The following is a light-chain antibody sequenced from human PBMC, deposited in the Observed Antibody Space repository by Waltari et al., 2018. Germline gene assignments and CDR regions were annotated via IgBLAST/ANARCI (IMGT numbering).Light chain of an antibody. Sequence: EIVLTQSPGTLSLSPGERATLACRASQSVSRSLAWYQQKPGQDPRLLISGASSRATGVTALFSCSGSGTDFSLTISRLEPEDFAVYYCQHYVRLPVSFGQGTKVEIK. CDR3: QHYVRLPVS. J-gene: IGKJ1*01. CDR1: QSVSRS. V-gene: IGKV3-20*01. CDR2: GAS.